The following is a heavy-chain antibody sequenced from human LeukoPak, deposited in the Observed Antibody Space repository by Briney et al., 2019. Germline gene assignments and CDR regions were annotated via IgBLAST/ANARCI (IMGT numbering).Heavy chain of an antibody. D-gene: IGHD4-17*01. Sequence: GGSLRLSCAASGFTFRSYWMHWVRQAPGKGLVWVSRINSDGSSTSYADTVKGRFTISRDNAKNTLYLQMNSLRAEDTAVYYCARLYGGYGDYYFDYWGQGTLVTVSS. V-gene: IGHV3-74*01. CDR2: INSDGSST. CDR3: ARLYGGYGDYYFDY. J-gene: IGHJ4*02. CDR1: GFTFRSYW.